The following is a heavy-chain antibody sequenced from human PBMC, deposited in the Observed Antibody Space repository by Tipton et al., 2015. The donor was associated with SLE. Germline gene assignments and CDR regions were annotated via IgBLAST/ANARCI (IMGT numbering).Heavy chain of an antibody. CDR2: INHTGGT. V-gene: IGHV4-34*01. D-gene: IGHD1-26*01. Sequence: NLSLTCAVYGGSFSDYYWSWIRQTPGEGLEWIGEINHTGGTNYNPSLESRVTMSVDTSKNQFSLKLSSVTAADTAMYYCVRERKYVVRFRELVAPDLWGQGTAITVSS. J-gene: IGHJ3*01. CDR1: GGSFSDYY. CDR3: VRERKYVVRFRELVAPDL.